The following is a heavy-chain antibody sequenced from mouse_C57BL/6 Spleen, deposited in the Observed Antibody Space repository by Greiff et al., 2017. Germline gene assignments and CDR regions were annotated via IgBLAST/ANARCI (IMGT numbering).Heavy chain of an antibody. Sequence: EVQLQQSGPELVKPGASVKISCKASGYSFTGYYMHWVKQSPEKSLEWIGRINPSTGGTTYNQKFQAKATLTVNKSSSTAYMQLKSLTSEDSAVYYGARSGNYYGSSYAMDYWGQGTSVTVSS. J-gene: IGHJ4*01. D-gene: IGHD1-1*01. CDR3: ARSGNYYGSSYAMDY. CDR1: GYSFTGYY. V-gene: IGHV1-42*01. CDR2: INPSTGGT.